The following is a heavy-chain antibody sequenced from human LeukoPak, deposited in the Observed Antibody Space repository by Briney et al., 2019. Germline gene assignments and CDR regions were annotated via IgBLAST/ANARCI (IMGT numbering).Heavy chain of an antibody. CDR1: GFTFSSYW. CDR3: AKIGPLPLDY. V-gene: IGHV3-74*01. J-gene: IGHJ4*02. CDR2: INSDGSST. D-gene: IGHD3-22*01. Sequence: GGSLRLSCAASGFTFSSYWMHWVRHAPGKGLVRVSRINSDGSSTSYADSVKGRFTISRDNAKNTLYLQMNSLRAEDTAVYYCAKIGPLPLDYWGQGTLVTVST.